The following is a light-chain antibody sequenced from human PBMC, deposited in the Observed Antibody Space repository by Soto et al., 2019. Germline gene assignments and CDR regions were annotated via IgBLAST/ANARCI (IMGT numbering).Light chain of an antibody. CDR1: QSVSSSY. J-gene: IGKJ5*01. CDR3: QHFGGTTFT. Sequence: EIVLTQSPGTLSLSPGEGATLSCSASQSVSSSYIAWYQQRPGQTPSLLIYGASTRATGIPDRFSGSGSGTHFTLTISRLEPGDFAVYYCQHFGGTTFTFGQGTRL. V-gene: IGKV3-20*01. CDR2: GAS.